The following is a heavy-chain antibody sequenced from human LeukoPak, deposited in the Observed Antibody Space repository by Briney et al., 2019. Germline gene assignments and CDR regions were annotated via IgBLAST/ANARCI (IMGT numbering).Heavy chain of an antibody. J-gene: IGHJ3*02. V-gene: IGHV4-59*08. D-gene: IGHD5-12*01. CDR2: IYYGGST. CDR1: GGSISSYD. CDR3: ARRYSGYGNAFDI. Sequence: SETLSLTCTVSGGSISSYDWSWIRQPPGKGLEWVGYIYYGGSTNYNPSLKSRVTISVDTSKNQFSLKLYSVTAADTAVYYCARRYSGYGNAFDIWGQGTMVTVSS.